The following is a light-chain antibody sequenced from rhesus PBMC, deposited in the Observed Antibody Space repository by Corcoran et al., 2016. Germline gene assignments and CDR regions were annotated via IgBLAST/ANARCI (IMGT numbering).Light chain of an antibody. Sequence: DIQMTQSPSSLSASVGDRVTVTCRASQGINKELSWYQQKPGKAPKLLIYKASNLQSGVPSRFSGSGSGTDFTLTISSLESEDFATYDCQQYSSSPYSFGQGTKVEIK. CDR1: QGINKE. CDR2: KAS. CDR3: QQYSSSPYS. J-gene: IGKJ2*01. V-gene: IGKV1-22*01.